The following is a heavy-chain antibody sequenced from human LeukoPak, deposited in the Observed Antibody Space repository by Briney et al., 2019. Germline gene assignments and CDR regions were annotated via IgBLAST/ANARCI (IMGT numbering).Heavy chain of an antibody. J-gene: IGHJ4*02. V-gene: IGHV3-74*01. Sequence: GGSLRLSCVASGFTLSTYWMHWVRQAPGKGLVWVSRINRDGSSTSYADSVKGRLTISRDNAKNTVYLQMNSLRAEDTAVYYCAKGPSGSYFDYWGQGTLVTVSS. CDR2: INRDGSST. CDR3: AKGPSGSYFDY. D-gene: IGHD1-26*01. CDR1: GFTLSTYW.